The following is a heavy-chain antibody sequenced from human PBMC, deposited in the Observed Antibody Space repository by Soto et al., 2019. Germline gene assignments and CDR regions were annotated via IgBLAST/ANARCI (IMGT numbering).Heavy chain of an antibody. D-gene: IGHD4-17*01. CDR3: ARGPYGGNSSTVGMDV. Sequence: GGSLRLSCAASGFTFSSYGMHWVRQAPGKGLEWVAVIWYDGSNKYYADSVKGRFTISRDNSKNTLYLQMNSLRAEDTAVYYCARGPYGGNSSTVGMDVWGQGPTVTLSS. CDR1: GFTFSSYG. J-gene: IGHJ6*02. CDR2: IWYDGSNK. V-gene: IGHV3-33*01.